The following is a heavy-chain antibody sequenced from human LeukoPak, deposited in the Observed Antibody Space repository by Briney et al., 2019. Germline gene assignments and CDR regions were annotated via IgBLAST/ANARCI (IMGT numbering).Heavy chain of an antibody. CDR3: ARGTEGYTYGEFDS. V-gene: IGHV3-33*01. CDR2: IWYDGSNK. J-gene: IGHJ5*01. D-gene: IGHD5-18*01. Sequence: GGSLRLSCAASGFTFSSYGMHWVRQPPGKGLEWVAVIWYDGSNKYCADSVKGRFTISRDNSKNTLYLQMNSLRADDTAVYYCARGTEGYTYGEFDSWGQGTLVTVSS. CDR1: GFTFSSYG.